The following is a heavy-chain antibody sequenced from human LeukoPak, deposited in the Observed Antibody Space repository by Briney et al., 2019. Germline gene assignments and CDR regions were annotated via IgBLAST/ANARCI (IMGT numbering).Heavy chain of an antibody. J-gene: IGHJ4*02. CDR1: GFTFNTYA. CDR2: ISGGGTST. V-gene: IGHV3-23*01. Sequence: GGSLRLSCAASGFTFNTYAMGWVRQAPGKGLEWVSVISGGGTSTYYADSVKGRFTISRDSSKNTLYLQMNSLRAEDTAVYYCAIHSTPGAVDYWGQGTLVTVSS. D-gene: IGHD2-2*01. CDR3: AIHSTPGAVDY.